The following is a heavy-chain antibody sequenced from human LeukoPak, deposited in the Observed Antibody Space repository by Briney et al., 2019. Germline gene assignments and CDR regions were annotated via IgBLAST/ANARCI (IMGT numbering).Heavy chain of an antibody. CDR2: IYYSGST. CDR1: GGSISSSSYY. V-gene: IGHV4-39*07. CDR3: ARAYCSSTSCYIICFDP. Sequence: SETLSLTCTVSGGSISSSSYYWGWIRQPPGKGLEWIGSIYYSGSTYYNPSLRSRVTISVDTSRNQFSLKLSSVTAADPAVYYCARAYCSSTSCYIICFDPWGPGTLVTVSS. J-gene: IGHJ5*02. D-gene: IGHD2-2*02.